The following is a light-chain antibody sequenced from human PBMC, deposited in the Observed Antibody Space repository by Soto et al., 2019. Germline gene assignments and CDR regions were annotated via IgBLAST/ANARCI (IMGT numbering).Light chain of an antibody. CDR1: SGHSNYA. CDR3: QTWVTGIHI. CDR2: LNSDGSH. V-gene: IGLV4-69*01. Sequence: QSVLTQSPSASASLGASVKLTCTLSSGHSNYAIAWHQQQPEKGPRFLMKLNSDGSHSKGDGIPDRFSGSSSGAERYLTISTLQSEDEADYYCQTWVTGIHIFGGGTKQTVL. J-gene: IGLJ2*01.